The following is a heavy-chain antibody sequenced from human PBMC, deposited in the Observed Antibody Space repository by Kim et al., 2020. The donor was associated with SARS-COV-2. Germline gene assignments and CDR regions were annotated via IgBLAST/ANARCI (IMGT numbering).Heavy chain of an antibody. CDR3: ARSWDIVVVPAARGPFDY. D-gene: IGHD2-2*01. J-gene: IGHJ4*02. CDR2: INHSGST. CDR1: GGSFSGYY. Sequence: SETLSLTCAVYGGSFSGYYWSWIRQPPGKGLEWIGEINHSGSTNYNPSLKSRVTISVDTSKNQFSLKLSSVTAADTAVYYCARSWDIVVVPAARGPFDYWGQGTLVTVSS. V-gene: IGHV4-34*01.